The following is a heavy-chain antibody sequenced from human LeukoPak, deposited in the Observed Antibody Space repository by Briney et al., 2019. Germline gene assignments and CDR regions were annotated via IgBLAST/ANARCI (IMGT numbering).Heavy chain of an antibody. J-gene: IGHJ4*02. CDR3: ARGWYSSGWYVFDY. CDR2: IFSSGST. Sequence: SETLSLTCTVSNDSMTRYYWAWIRQPAGKGLEWIGRIFSSGSTNYNPSLKTRVTVSGDVSKNQFSLTLSSVTAADTAVYYCARGWYSSGWYVFDYWGQGTLVTVTS. CDR1: NDSMTRYY. D-gene: IGHD6-19*01. V-gene: IGHV4-4*07.